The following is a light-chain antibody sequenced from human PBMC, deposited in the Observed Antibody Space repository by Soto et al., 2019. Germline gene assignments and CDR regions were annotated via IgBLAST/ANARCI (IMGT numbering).Light chain of an antibody. CDR3: QQLNSYRG. V-gene: IGKV1-9*01. CDR1: QGISSY. CDR2: AAS. J-gene: IGKJ1*01. Sequence: DIQLTQSPSVLSASVGDRVTITCRASQGISSYLAWYQQKPGKAPKLLIYAASTLQSGVPSRFSGSGSGTEFTLTISSLQPEDFATYYCQQLNSYRGFGQGTKVDIK.